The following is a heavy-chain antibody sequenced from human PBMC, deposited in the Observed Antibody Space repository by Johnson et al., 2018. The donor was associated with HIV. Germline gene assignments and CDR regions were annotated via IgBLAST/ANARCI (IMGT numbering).Heavy chain of an antibody. CDR3: ARVGVSGYDLAAFDI. CDR2: ISFDENTK. CDR1: GFTFSSYP. Sequence: QMQLVESGGGVVQSGRSLRLSCAASGFTFSSYPMHWVRQAPGKGLEWVAIISFDENTKVYADSVKGRFTISRDNSKNTLFLHMNSLRTEDTAIYYCARVGVSGYDLAAFDIWGRGTMVTVSS. J-gene: IGHJ3*02. D-gene: IGHD5-12*01. V-gene: IGHV3-30-3*01.